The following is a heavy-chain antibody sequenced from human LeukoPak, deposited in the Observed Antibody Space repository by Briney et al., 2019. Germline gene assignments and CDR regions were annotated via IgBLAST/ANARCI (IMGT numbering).Heavy chain of an antibody. CDR2: ISYDGSNK. J-gene: IGHJ3*02. D-gene: IGHD3-3*01. CDR1: GFTFSSYA. CDR3: ARWGSGYYDDAFDI. V-gene: IGHV3-30-3*01. Sequence: GGSLRLSCAASGFTFSSYAMSWVRQAPGKGLEWVAVISYDGSNKYYADSVKGRFTISRDNSKNTLYLQMNSLRAEDTAVYYCARWGSGYYDDAFDIWGQGTMVTVSS.